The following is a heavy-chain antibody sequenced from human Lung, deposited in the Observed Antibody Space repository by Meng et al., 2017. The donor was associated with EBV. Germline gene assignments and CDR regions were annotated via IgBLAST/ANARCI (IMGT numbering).Heavy chain of an antibody. CDR2: IPSDGSHNK. CDR3: AKDLSGRFDP. D-gene: IGHD1-14*01. Sequence: QEQLVESGGGVVQPGRSLRLSCAASGFTFSNYGFHWVRQAPGKGPEWVAIIPSDGSHNKYYADSVKGRFTISRDNSKNTLYLQMNSLRTEDTAVYYCAKDLSGRFDPWGQGTLVTVDS. CDR1: GFTFSNYG. V-gene: IGHV3-30*18. J-gene: IGHJ5*02.